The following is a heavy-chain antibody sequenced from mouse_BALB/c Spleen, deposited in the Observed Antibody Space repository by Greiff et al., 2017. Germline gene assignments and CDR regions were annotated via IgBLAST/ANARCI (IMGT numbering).Heavy chain of an antibody. D-gene: IGHD2-1*01. J-gene: IGHJ4*01. CDR2: INPNNGGT. V-gene: IGHV1-18*01. CDR3: ARKRDYYGNYGGMDY. CDR1: GYTFTDYN. Sequence: EVQLVESGPELVKPGASVKIPCKASGYTFTDYNMDWVKQSHGKSLEWIGDINPNNGGTIYNQKFKGKATLTVDKSSSTAYMELRSLTSEDTAVYYCARKRDYYGNYGGMDYWGQGTSVTVSS.